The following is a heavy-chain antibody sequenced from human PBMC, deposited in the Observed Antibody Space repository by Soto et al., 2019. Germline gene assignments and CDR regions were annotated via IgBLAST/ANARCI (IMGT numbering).Heavy chain of an antibody. CDR3: VKGGYHYCYY. CDR1: RFTFSNYG. Sequence: QVQLVESGGGVVQPGRSLRLSCAASRFTFSNYGMHWVRQTPGKGLEWVAVISYDGSNKYYADSVKGRFTISRDNSKNPLYLQMNSLRAEDTAVYYCVKGGYHYCYYWGKGTLVTVSS. V-gene: IGHV3-30*18. CDR2: ISYDGSNK. J-gene: IGHJ4*02. D-gene: IGHD5-12*01.